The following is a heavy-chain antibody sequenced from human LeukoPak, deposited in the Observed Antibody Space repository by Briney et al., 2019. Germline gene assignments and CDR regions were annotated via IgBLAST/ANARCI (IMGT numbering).Heavy chain of an antibody. D-gene: IGHD6-13*01. CDR1: GGTFSSYA. Sequence: EASVKVSCKASGGTFSSYAISWVRQAPGQGLEWMGGIIPIFGTANYAQKFQGRVTITTDESTSTAYMELSSLRSEDTAVYCCARDRGGSSWYLGSYFDYWGQGTLVTVSS. CDR2: IIPIFGTA. V-gene: IGHV1-69*05. CDR3: ARDRGGSSWYLGSYFDY. J-gene: IGHJ4*02.